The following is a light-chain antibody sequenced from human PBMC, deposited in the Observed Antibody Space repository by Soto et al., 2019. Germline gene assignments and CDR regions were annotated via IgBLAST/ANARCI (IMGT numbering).Light chain of an antibody. CDR1: QSISSY. V-gene: IGKV1-39*01. CDR2: AAS. CDR3: QQGYSFPPT. J-gene: IGKJ4*01. Sequence: DIQMTQSPSSLSASVGDRVTITCRASQSISSYLDWYQQKPGKAPKLLIYAASSLQSGVPSRFSGSGSGTDFTLTISSLQPEDFATYYCQQGYSFPPTFGRGTKVEIK.